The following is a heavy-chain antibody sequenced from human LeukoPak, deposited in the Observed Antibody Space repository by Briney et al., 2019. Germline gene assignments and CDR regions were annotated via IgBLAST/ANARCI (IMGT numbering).Heavy chain of an antibody. CDR3: ARDGYGYSYDY. J-gene: IGHJ4*02. Sequence: GGSLRLSCAASGFTFSSYAMSWVRQAPGKGLEWVSGINWNGGSTGHADSVKGRFTISRDNAKNSLYLQMNSLRAEDTALYYCARDGYGYSYDYWGQGTLVTVSS. D-gene: IGHD5-18*01. V-gene: IGHV3-20*04. CDR2: INWNGGST. CDR1: GFTFSSYA.